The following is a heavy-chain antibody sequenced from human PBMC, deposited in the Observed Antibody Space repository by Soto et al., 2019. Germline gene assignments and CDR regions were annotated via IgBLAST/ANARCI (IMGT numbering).Heavy chain of an antibody. J-gene: IGHJ3*02. CDR1: GGTFSSYT. V-gene: IGHV1-69*08. Sequence: QVQLVQSGAEVKKPGSSVKVSCKASGGTFSSYTISWVRQAPGQGLEWMGRIITILGIANYAQKFQGRVTITADKSPSTAYMELRSLRSEDTDVDYCARDILTGDDYFDIWGQGTMVTVSS. D-gene: IGHD3-9*01. CDR2: IITILGIA. CDR3: ARDILTGDDYFDI.